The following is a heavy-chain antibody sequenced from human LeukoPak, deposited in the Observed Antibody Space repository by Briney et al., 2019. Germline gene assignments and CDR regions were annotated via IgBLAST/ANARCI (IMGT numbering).Heavy chain of an antibody. V-gene: IGHV3-53*01. CDR2: IYTGGDT. Sequence: GESLRLSCAASGFSVSNKYMSWVRQAPGKGLEWGSVIYTGGDTYYADSVRGRFTISRDNSKNTVNLQMNSLRAEDTALYYCAGGEMFTSGGFDDWGQGTLVTVSS. D-gene: IGHD6-19*01. CDR1: GFSVSNKY. CDR3: AGGEMFTSGGFDD. J-gene: IGHJ4*02.